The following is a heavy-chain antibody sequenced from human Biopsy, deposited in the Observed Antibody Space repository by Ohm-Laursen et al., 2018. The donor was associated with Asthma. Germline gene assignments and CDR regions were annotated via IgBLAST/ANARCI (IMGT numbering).Heavy chain of an antibody. CDR3: ARVPTTLRYFDL. D-gene: IGHD2-15*01. V-gene: IGHV4-61*01. CDR1: GGSVSSGSYY. J-gene: IGHJ2*01. CDR2: IPYSGST. Sequence: SDTLSLTCTVSGGSVSSGSYYWSWIRQPPGKGLAWVSYIPYSGSTDYNPSLKSRLTTSMDTSKNQFSLKLSSVTAADTAVYYCARVPTTLRYFDLWGRGTLVTVSS.